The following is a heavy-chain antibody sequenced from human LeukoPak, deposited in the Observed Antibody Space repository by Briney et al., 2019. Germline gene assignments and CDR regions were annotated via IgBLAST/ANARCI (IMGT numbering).Heavy chain of an antibody. Sequence: PGGSLRLSCAASGFTFSSYGMNWVRQAPGKGLEWVSYISSSRSIIYYADSVKGRFTISRDNAENSLYLQMNSLRDEDTAVYYCARDGVGFFDYWGQGTLVTVSS. V-gene: IGHV3-48*02. CDR3: ARDGVGFFDY. CDR2: ISSSRSII. D-gene: IGHD2-8*01. CDR1: GFTFSSYG. J-gene: IGHJ4*02.